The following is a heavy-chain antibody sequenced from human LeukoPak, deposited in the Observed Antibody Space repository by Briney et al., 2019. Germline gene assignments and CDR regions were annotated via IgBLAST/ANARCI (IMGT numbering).Heavy chain of an antibody. Sequence: PGGSLRLSCAASGFTFSDYAMSWVRQAPGKVLEWVSTICGSCGNTHYADSVKGRFSISWDNSKNTLCLQMSSVRAEDTAVYYCTKDVGVVMFDYWGQGTLVTVSS. CDR3: TKDVGVVMFDY. CDR2: ICGSCGNT. CDR1: GFTFSDYA. V-gene: IGHV3-23*01. D-gene: IGHD3-3*01. J-gene: IGHJ4*02.